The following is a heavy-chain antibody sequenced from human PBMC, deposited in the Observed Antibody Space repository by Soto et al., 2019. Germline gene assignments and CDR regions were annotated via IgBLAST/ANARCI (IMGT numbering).Heavy chain of an antibody. J-gene: IGHJ3*02. V-gene: IGHV3-30*03. Sequence: PGGSLRLSCAASGFTFSSYGMHWVRQAPGKGLEWVAVISYDGSNKYYADSVKGRFTISRDNSKNTLYLQMNSLRAEDTAVYYCARGHGSLHDAFDIWGQGTMVTVSS. D-gene: IGHD3-10*01. CDR3: ARGHGSLHDAFDI. CDR2: ISYDGSNK. CDR1: GFTFSSYG.